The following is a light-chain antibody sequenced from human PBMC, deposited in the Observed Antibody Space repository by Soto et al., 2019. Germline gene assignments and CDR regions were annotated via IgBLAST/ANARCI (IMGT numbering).Light chain of an antibody. CDR2: EVS. CDR1: SSDVGGYKY. J-gene: IGLJ2*01. CDR3: ASYNSSSTSVI. V-gene: IGLV2-14*01. Sequence: QSALTQPASVSGSPGQSITISCTGTSSDVGGYKYVSWYQQHPDKAPKLIIFEVSNRPSGISSRFSGSKSGNTASLTISGLLDDEEAAYYCASYNSSSTSVIFGGGTKLTVL.